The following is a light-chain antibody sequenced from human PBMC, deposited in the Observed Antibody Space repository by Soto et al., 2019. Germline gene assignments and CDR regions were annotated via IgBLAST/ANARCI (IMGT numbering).Light chain of an antibody. V-gene: IGLV1-44*01. J-gene: IGLJ1*01. CDR2: SNN. CDR1: SSNIGGNY. Sequence: QSVLTQPPSVSAAPGQKVTISCSGSSSNIGGNYVSWYQVLPRTAPKLLIYSNNQRPSGVPDRFSGSKSGTSASLAISGLQSEDEADYYCAAWDDSLNGYVFGTGTKLTVL. CDR3: AAWDDSLNGYV.